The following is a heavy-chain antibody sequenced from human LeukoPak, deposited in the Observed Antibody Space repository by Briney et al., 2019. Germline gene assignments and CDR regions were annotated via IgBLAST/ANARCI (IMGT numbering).Heavy chain of an antibody. D-gene: IGHD5-18*01. J-gene: IGHJ5*02. CDR3: ARDRGIQLWDRNWFDP. CDR2: ISSSSSTI. V-gene: IGHV3-48*01. Sequence: PGGSLRLSCAASGFTFSSYRMNWVRQAPGKGLEWVSYISSSSSTIYYADSVKGRFTISRDNAKNSLYLQMNSLRAEDTAVYYCARDRGIQLWDRNWFDPWGQGTLVTVSS. CDR1: GFTFSSYR.